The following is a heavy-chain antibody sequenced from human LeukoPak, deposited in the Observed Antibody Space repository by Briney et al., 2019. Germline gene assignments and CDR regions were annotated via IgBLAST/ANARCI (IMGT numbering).Heavy chain of an antibody. CDR1: GFTFSSYG. CDR3: TRSGYRHPYHFDS. J-gene: IGHJ4*02. Sequence: GGSLRLSCAASGFTFSSYGMSWVRQAPGKGLEWVSAISGSGGSTYYADSVKGRFTISRDNSKNTLSLQMNSPRAEDTAIYYCTRSGYRHPYHFDSWGQGTLVTVSS. V-gene: IGHV3-23*01. D-gene: IGHD3-22*01. CDR2: ISGSGGST.